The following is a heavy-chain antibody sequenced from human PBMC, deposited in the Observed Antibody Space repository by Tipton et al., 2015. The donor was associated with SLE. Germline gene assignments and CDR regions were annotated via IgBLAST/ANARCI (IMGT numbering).Heavy chain of an antibody. CDR1: GGSISSSSYY. CDR3: ARGIIPAARYFQD. D-gene: IGHD2-2*01. CDR2: IFYTGNT. Sequence: TLSLTCTVSGGSISSSSYYWGWIRQAPGKGLEWIGGIFYTGNTYYNPSLKSRVTISVDTSKNQFSLRLSSVTAADTAVYYCARGIIPAARYFQDWGQGTLVTVSS. V-gene: IGHV4-39*07. J-gene: IGHJ1*01.